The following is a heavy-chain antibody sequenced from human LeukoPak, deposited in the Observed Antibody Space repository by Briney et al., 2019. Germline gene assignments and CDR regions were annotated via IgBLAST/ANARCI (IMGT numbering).Heavy chain of an antibody. CDR3: ARANYYDISGYDY. CDR1: GFTFSSYE. V-gene: IGHV3-48*03. J-gene: IGHJ4*02. Sequence: PGGSLRLSCAASGFTFSSYEMNWVRQAPGKGLEWVSYIISSGSTIYYADSVKGRFTISRDNAKNSLYLQMNSLRAEDTAVYYCARANYYDISGYDYWGQGTLVTVSS. CDR2: IISSGSTI. D-gene: IGHD3-22*01.